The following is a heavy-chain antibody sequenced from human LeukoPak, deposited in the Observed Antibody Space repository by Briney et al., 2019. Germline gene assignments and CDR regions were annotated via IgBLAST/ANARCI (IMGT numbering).Heavy chain of an antibody. Sequence: ASVKVSCKASGGTFSSYAISWVRQVPGQGLEWMGGIIPIFGTANYAQKFQGRVTITADESTSTAYMELSSLRSEDTAVYYCAREQDYGSGIQLFDPWGQGTLVTVSS. J-gene: IGHJ5*02. CDR2: IIPIFGTA. D-gene: IGHD3-10*01. V-gene: IGHV1-69*13. CDR3: AREQDYGSGIQLFDP. CDR1: GGTFSSYA.